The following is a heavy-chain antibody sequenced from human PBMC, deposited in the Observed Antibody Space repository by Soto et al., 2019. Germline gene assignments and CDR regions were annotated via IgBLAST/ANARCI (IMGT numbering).Heavy chain of an antibody. CDR3: AKDLSYYDSSGYTLDY. J-gene: IGHJ4*02. CDR2: ISYDGSNK. Sequence: PXGSLRLSCAASGVTFSSYGMHWVRQAPGKGLEWVAVISYDGSNKYYADSVKGRFTISRDNSKNTLYLQMNSLRAEDTAVYYCAKDLSYYDSSGYTLDYWGQGPLVTVSS. CDR1: GVTFSSYG. V-gene: IGHV3-30*18. D-gene: IGHD3-22*01.